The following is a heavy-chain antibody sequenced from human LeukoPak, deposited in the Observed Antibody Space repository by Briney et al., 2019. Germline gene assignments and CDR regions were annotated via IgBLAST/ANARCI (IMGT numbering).Heavy chain of an antibody. CDR2: INHSGST. CDR3: ARYDFWSGYRY. Sequence: SETLSLTCAVYGGSFSGYYWSWIRQPPGKGLEWIGEINHSGSTNYNPSLKSRVTISVDTSKNQFSLKLSSVTAAGTAVYYCARYDFWSGYRYWGQGTLVTVSS. D-gene: IGHD3-3*01. V-gene: IGHV4-34*01. J-gene: IGHJ4*02. CDR1: GGSFSGYY.